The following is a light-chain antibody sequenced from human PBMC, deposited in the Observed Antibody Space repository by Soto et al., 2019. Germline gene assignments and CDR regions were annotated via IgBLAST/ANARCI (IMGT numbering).Light chain of an antibody. CDR2: EGS. J-gene: IGLJ2*01. CDR3: CSYAGSSTVV. CDR1: SSDVGSYNL. Sequence: QSAMTQPASVSGSSGQSITISCTGPSSDVGSYNLVSWYQQHPGKAPKRMIYEGSKRPSGVSNRFSGSKSGNTAYLTISGLQAEDEADYYCCSYAGSSTVVFGGGTKLTVL. V-gene: IGLV2-23*01.